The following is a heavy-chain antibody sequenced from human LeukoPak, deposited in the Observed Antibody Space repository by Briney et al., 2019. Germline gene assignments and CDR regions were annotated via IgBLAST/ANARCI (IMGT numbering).Heavy chain of an antibody. D-gene: IGHD3-22*01. J-gene: IGHJ4*02. CDR3: ARVGDSSGFSFDN. CDR2: VFYSGST. V-gene: IGHV4-61*01. CDR1: GGSVSTSTYY. Sequence: SETLSLTCTVSGGSVSTSTYYWSWIRQPPGKGLEWIGYVFYSGSTNYNPSLKSRVTISVDTSRNQFSLKLSSVTAADTAVYYCARVGDSSGFSFDNWGQGTLVTVSS.